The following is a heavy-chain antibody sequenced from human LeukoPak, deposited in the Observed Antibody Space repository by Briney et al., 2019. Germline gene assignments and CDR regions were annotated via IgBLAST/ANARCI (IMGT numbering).Heavy chain of an antibody. CDR3: ARGRLSVRGVIIMSHAFDI. J-gene: IGHJ3*02. CDR2: MNPNSGNT. D-gene: IGHD3-10*01. V-gene: IGHV1-8*01. CDR1: GYTFTSYD. Sequence: ASVKVSCKASGYTFTSYDINWVRQATGQGLEWMGWMNPNSGNTGSAQKFQGRVTTTRNTSISTAYMELSSLRSEDTAVYYCARGRLSVRGVIIMSHAFDIWGQGTMVTVSS.